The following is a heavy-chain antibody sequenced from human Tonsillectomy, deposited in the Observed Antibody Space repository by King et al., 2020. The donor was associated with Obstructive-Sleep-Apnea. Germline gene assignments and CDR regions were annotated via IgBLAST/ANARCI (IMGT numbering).Heavy chain of an antibody. J-gene: IGHJ4*02. CDR1: GFTFSDYY. D-gene: IGHD1-26*01. Sequence: HVQLVESGGGLFKPGGSLRLSCAASGFTFSDYYMSWIRQAPGKGLEWVSYISISGSTIYYADSVKGRFTISRDNAKNSLYLQMNSLRAEDTAVYYCAREGLMVGATPRHFDYWGQGTLVAVSS. CDR3: AREGLMVGATPRHFDY. CDR2: ISISGSTI. V-gene: IGHV3-11*01.